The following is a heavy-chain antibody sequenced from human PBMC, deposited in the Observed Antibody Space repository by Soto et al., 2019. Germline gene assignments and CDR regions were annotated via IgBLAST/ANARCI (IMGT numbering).Heavy chain of an antibody. Sequence: QVQLVQSGAEVMKPGSSVKVSCRASGDTFSSYTVRWVRQAHGQGLEWMGRLIPVLGVTNYAQKFRGRVTITADESRKTANMDMSGLRSEDTAVYYCARRRYCCTDCYHKDYYGMDFWGQGTAVTVSS. CDR1: GDTFSSYT. J-gene: IGHJ6*02. V-gene: IGHV1-69*02. CDR2: LIPVLGVT. D-gene: IGHD2-21*02. CDR3: ARRRYCCTDCYHKDYYGMDF.